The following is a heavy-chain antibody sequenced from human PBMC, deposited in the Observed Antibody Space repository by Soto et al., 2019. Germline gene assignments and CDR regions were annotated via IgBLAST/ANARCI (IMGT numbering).Heavy chain of an antibody. J-gene: IGHJ5*02. Sequence: PSETLSLTCAVYGGSFSGYYLSWIRQPPGKGLEWIGEINHSGSTNYNPSLKSRVTISVDTSKNQFSLKLSSVTAADTAVYYCARLRKDIVVVVAATPHEGNWFDPWGQGTLVTVSS. V-gene: IGHV4-34*01. CDR3: ARLRKDIVVVVAATPHEGNWFDP. CDR1: GGSFSGYY. CDR2: INHSGST. D-gene: IGHD2-15*01.